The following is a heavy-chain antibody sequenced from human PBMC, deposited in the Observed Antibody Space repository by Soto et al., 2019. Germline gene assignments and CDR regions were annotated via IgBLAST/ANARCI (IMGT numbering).Heavy chain of an antibody. J-gene: IGHJ4*02. D-gene: IGHD1-26*01. V-gene: IGHV2-26*01. Sequence: CGPTLVNPTETLTQTCTVSGFARSKARMGVSWIRQPPGKALEWLAHIFWNDERSYNTSLKSRLTISRDTSKSQVVLTMTNVDPVDTGTYFCGRALREGLPIYYFDSWGQ. CDR3: GRALREGLPIYYFDS. CDR1: GFARSKARMG. CDR2: IFWNDER.